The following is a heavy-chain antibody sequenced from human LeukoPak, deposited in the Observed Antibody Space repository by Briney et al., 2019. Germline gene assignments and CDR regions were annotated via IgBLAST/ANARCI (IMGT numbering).Heavy chain of an antibody. CDR2: ISYDGSNK. J-gene: IGHJ4*02. CDR3: AKDQDQLTYYFDY. V-gene: IGHV3-30*18. Sequence: PGGSLRLSCAASGFTFSSYGMHWVRQAPGKGLEWVALISYDGSNKYYADSVKGRFTISRDNSKNTLYLQMNSLRAEDTAVYYCAKDQDQLTYYFDYWGQGTLVTVSS. D-gene: IGHD1-14*01. CDR1: GFTFSSYG.